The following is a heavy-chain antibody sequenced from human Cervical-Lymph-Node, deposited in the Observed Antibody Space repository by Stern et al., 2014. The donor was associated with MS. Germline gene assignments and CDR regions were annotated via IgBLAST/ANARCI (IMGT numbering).Heavy chain of an antibody. J-gene: IGHJ4*02. CDR2: INQDGTEM. CDR3: SDFDV. CDR1: GFEFSNFW. Sequence: VQLVESGGGLVQPGGSLRVSCAVSGFEFSNFWMRWVRQAPGKGLELVANINQDGTEMYYVDSVKGRFTISRDNARNSLFLQMSSLRVEDTAIYYCSDFDVWGRGVLVSVSS. V-gene: IGHV3-7*01.